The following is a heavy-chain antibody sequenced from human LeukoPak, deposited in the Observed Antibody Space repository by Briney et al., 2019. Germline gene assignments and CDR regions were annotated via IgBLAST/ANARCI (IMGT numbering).Heavy chain of an antibody. CDR1: GFTVSSNY. CDR2: IYSGGST. V-gene: IGHV3-66*02. Sequence: GGSLRLSCAASGFTVSSNYMSWVRQAPGKGLEWVSVIYSGGSTHYADSVKGRFTISRDNSKNTLYLQMNSLRAEDTAVYYCARGTGKWLFYFDYWGQGTLVTVSS. D-gene: IGHD3-22*01. J-gene: IGHJ4*02. CDR3: ARGTGKWLFYFDY.